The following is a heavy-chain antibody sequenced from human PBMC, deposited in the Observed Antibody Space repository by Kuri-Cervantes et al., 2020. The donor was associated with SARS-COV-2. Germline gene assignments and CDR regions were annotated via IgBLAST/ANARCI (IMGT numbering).Heavy chain of an antibody. CDR1: GFTFSNYA. CDR2: ISYDGSNK. D-gene: IGHD1-26*01. Sequence: GGSLRLSCAASGFTFSNYAMHWVRQAPGKGLEWVAIISYDGSNKYYADSVKGRFTISRDNSKNTLYLQMNSLRAEDTAVYYCARAWGGSYLVGFDYWGQGTLVTVSS. J-gene: IGHJ4*02. V-gene: IGHV3-30-3*01. CDR3: ARAWGGSYLVGFDY.